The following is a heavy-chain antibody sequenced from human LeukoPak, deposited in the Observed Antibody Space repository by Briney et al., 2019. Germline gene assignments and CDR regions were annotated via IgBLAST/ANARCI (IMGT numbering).Heavy chain of an antibody. V-gene: IGHV3-11*01. D-gene: IGHD4-11*01. CDR1: GFIFSDYY. J-gene: IGHJ6*03. CDR2: ISSSGSTI. Sequence: GGSLRLSCAASGFIFSDYYMSWIRQAPGKGLEWVSYISSSGSTIYYADSVKGRFTISRDNAKNSLYLQMNSLRAEDTAVYYCTTDHQTTVSPYYYYYYMDVWGKGTTVTVSS. CDR3: TTDHQTTVSPYYYYYYMDV.